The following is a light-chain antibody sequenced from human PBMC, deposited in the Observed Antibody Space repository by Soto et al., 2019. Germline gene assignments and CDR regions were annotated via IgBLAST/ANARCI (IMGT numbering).Light chain of an antibody. V-gene: IGKV3-20*01. J-gene: IGKJ2*01. CDR3: QQYGGSPYT. CDR1: QSVRSNY. CDR2: GAS. Sequence: EIVLTQSPGTLSLSPGERATLSCRASQSVRSNYLAWYQRKPGQAPRLLIYGASTRATGIPDRFSGTGSGTDFTLTDSRLEPEDVAVYYCQQYGGSPYTFGQGTKLEIK.